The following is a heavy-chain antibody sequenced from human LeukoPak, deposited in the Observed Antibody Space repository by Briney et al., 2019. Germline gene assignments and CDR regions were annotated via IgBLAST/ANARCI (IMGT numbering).Heavy chain of an antibody. CDR3: ARDSPDWLQKRAFDI. CDR2: IIPIFGTA. V-gene: IGHV1-69*05. J-gene: IGHJ3*02. D-gene: IGHD5-24*01. Sequence: GASVKVSCKASGGTFISYAISWVRQAPGQGLEWMGGIIPIFGTANYAQKFQGRVTITTDESTSTAYMELSSLRSEDTAVYYCARDSPDWLQKRAFDIWGQGTMVTVSS. CDR1: GGTFISYA.